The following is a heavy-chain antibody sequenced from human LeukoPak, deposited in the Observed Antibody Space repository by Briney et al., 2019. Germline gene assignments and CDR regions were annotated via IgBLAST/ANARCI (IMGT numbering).Heavy chain of an antibody. D-gene: IGHD3-3*02. J-gene: IGHJ6*03. CDR1: GYTFTSHV. CDR3: AKLFWSGYPYYYYYYMDV. CDR2: IDTANGNT. Sequence: ASVKVSCKASGYTFTSHVMHWVRQAPGPRLDWMGWIDTANGNTQNSQNFQGRVTITRDTSASTAYMELSSLRAEDTAVYYCAKLFWSGYPYYYYYYMDVWGKGTTVTASS. V-gene: IGHV1-3*04.